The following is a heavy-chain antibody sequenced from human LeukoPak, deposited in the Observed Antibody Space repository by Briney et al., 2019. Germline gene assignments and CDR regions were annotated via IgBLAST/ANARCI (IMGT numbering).Heavy chain of an antibody. CDR2: ISYDGSNE. CDR1: GFTFSSYG. J-gene: IGHJ4*01. V-gene: IGHV3-30*18. CDR3: AKGVNGYDYFDY. D-gene: IGHD5-12*01. Sequence: GGSLRLSCAASGFTFSSYGMHWVRQAPGKGLEWVAVISYDGSNEYYADSVKGRFTISRDNSKNTLYLQVNSLRAEDTAVYYCAKGVNGYDYFDYWGHGTLVTVSS.